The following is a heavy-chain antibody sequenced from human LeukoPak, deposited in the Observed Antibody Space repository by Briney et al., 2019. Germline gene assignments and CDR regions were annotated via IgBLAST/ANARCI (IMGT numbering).Heavy chain of an antibody. D-gene: IGHD6-13*01. CDR2: ISSDSSHT. Sequence: GGSLRLSCAASGFTLSHYCMSWVRQAPGKGLEWVSFISSDSSHTNYADSLKGRFTISRDNAKNSLYLQMNSLRAEDTALYYCARNPGTGTLDYWGQGTLVTVSS. V-gene: IGHV3-11*06. J-gene: IGHJ4*02. CDR1: GFTLSHYC. CDR3: ARNPGTGTLDY.